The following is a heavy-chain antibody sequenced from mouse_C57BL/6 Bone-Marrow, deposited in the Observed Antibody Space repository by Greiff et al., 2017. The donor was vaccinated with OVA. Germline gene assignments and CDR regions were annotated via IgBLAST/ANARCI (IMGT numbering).Heavy chain of an antibody. D-gene: IGHD1-1*01. V-gene: IGHV1-58*01. J-gene: IGHJ2*01. Sequence: VQLKQSGAELVRPGSSVKMSCKTSGYTFTSYGINWVKQRPGQGLEWIGYIYIGNGYTEYNEKFKGKATLTSDTSSSTAYMQLSSLTSEDSAIYFCARTPSYYYGSSPFDYWGKGTTLTVSS. CDR1: GYTFTSYG. CDR2: IYIGNGYT. CDR3: ARTPSYYYGSSPFDY.